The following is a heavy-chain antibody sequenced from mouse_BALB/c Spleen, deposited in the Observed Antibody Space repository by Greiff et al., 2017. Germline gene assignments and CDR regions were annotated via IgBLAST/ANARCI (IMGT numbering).Heavy chain of an antibody. CDR2: ISDGGSYT. Sequence: EVKVEESGGGLVKPGGSLKLSCAASGFTFSDYYMYWVRQTPEKRLEWVATISDGGSYTYYPDSVKGRFTISRDNAKNNLYLQMSSLKSEDTAMYYCARGDYYGSSSYAMDYWGQGTSVTVSS. CDR3: ARGDYYGSSSYAMDY. D-gene: IGHD1-1*01. CDR1: GFTFSDYY. V-gene: IGHV5-4*02. J-gene: IGHJ4*01.